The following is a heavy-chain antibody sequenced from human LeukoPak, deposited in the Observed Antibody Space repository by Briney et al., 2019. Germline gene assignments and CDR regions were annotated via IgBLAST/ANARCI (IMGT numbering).Heavy chain of an antibody. CDR1: GGTFSRYA. CDR3: ARGGGVDILTGFQY. CDR2: IIPIFGTA. Sequence: ASVKVSCKASGGTFSRYAISWVRRAPGQGLEWMGGIIPIFGTANYAQKFQGRVTITADQSTRTAYMELSSLRSEDTAVYYCARGGGVDILTGFQYWGQGTLVTVSS. J-gene: IGHJ4*02. D-gene: IGHD3-9*01. V-gene: IGHV1-69*01.